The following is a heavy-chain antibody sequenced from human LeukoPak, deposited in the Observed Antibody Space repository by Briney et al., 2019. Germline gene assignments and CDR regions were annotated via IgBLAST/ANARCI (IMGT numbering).Heavy chain of an antibody. J-gene: IGHJ4*02. CDR3: AKNGPGGYSKFDY. CDR2: INTDGSGT. CDR1: GFTFSVYW. V-gene: IGHV3-74*01. Sequence: GGSLRLSCAASGFTFSVYWMHWVRQAPGKGLVWVSRINTDGSGTAYADSVKGRFTISRDNSKSTLYLQMNSLRAEDTAVYYCAKNGPGGYSKFDYWGQGTLVTVSS. D-gene: IGHD5-12*01.